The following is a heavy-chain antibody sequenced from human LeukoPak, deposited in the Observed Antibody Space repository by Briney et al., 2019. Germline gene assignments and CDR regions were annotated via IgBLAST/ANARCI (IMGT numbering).Heavy chain of an antibody. CDR1: GGSISTYY. CDR2: VYNSGST. CDR3: VRQVHGAAGRFDT. Sequence: PSETLSLTCTVSGGSISTYYWSWIRQPPGKGLEYIGYVYNSGSTNYNPSLKSRLTISVDTSKNQFSLKLTSVTAADTAVYYCVRQVHGAAGRFDTWGQGTLVTVAS. D-gene: IGHD6-13*01. J-gene: IGHJ5*02. V-gene: IGHV4-59*08.